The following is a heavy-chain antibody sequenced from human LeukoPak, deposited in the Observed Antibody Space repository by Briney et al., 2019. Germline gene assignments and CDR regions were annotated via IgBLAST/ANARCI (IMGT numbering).Heavy chain of an antibody. CDR3: AMYLGFRGFDP. CDR1: GFTFSIYW. J-gene: IGHJ5*02. D-gene: IGHD3-10*01. CDR2: INSDGSST. Sequence: PGGSLRLSCAASGFTFSIYWMHWVRQAPGKGLVWVSSINSDGSSTSYADSVKGGFTISRDNSKNTLYLQMNSLRAEDTAVYYCAMYLGFRGFDPWGQGTLVTVSS. V-gene: IGHV3-74*01.